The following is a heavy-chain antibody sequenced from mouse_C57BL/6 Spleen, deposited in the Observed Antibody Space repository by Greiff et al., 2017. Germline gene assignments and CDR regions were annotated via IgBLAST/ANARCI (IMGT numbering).Heavy chain of an antibody. J-gene: IGHJ3*01. D-gene: IGHD1-2*01. CDR1: GFTFSDYY. Sequence: EVKVVESGGGLVQPGGSLKLSCAASGFTFSDYYMYWVRQTPEKRLEWVAYISNGGGSTYYPDTVKGRFTISRDNAKNTLYLQMSRLKSEDTAMYYCARDLYGGFAYWGQGTLVTVSA. CDR2: ISNGGGST. V-gene: IGHV5-12*01. CDR3: ARDLYGGFAY.